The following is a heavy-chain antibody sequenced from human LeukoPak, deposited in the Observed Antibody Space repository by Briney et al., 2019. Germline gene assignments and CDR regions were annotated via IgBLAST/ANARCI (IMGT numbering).Heavy chain of an antibody. CDR2: VTGDGRYT. Sequence: GSLRLSCAASGFTFSNYAISWVRQAPGKGLEWVSGVTGDGRYTFYADSVKGRFTVSRDNSKNTMYLQMNSLRVEDTALYYCAKDTGYDLLLDYWGQGTLVTVSS. CDR3: AKDTGYDLLLDY. CDR1: GFTFSNYA. V-gene: IGHV3-23*01. J-gene: IGHJ4*02. D-gene: IGHD5-12*01.